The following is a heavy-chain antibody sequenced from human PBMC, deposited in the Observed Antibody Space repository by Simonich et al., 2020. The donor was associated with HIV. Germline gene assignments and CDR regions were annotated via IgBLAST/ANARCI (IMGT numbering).Heavy chain of an antibody. V-gene: IGHV3-74*01. Sequence: EVQVVESGGFLVQPGGSLRLSCATSGITFSSYWMHWVRQAPGKGRVWVSRIDRNGSSTSYANSVKGRVNIARDNAKNTLYLQMNSLRAEDTAVYYCARANWGYDYWGQGTLVTVSS. D-gene: IGHD7-27*01. CDR3: ARANWGYDY. CDR2: IDRNGSST. J-gene: IGHJ4*02. CDR1: GITFSSYW.